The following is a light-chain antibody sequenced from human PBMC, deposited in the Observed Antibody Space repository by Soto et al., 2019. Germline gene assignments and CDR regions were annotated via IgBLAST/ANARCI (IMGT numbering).Light chain of an antibody. CDR3: CSYAGSSSYV. CDR1: SSDVGSYNL. CDR2: EGT. Sequence: QSALTQPASVSGSPGQSITISCTGTSSDVGSYNLVSWYQQHPGKAPKLMIYEGTKRPSGVSIRFSDSNSGSTASLTISGLQAEDEADYYCCSYAGSSSYVFGTGTKLTVL. V-gene: IGLV2-23*01. J-gene: IGLJ1*01.